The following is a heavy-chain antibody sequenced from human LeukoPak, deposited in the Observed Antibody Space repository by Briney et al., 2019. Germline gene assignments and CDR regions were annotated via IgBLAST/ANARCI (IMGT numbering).Heavy chain of an antibody. CDR2: ISSSSYI. V-gene: IGHV3-21*01. CDR1: GFTFSSYS. CDR3: ARDRNTVFDY. D-gene: IGHD1-14*01. Sequence: GGSLRLSCAAPGFTFSSYSMNWVRQAPGKGLEWVSSISSSSYIYYADSVKGRFTISRDNAKNSLYLQMNSLRAEDTAVYYCARDRNTVFDYWGQGTLVTVSS. J-gene: IGHJ4*02.